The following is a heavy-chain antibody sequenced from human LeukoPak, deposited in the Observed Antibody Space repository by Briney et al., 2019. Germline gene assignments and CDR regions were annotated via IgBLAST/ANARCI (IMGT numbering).Heavy chain of an antibody. CDR2: IKKDGRQT. V-gene: IGHV3-7*01. CDR3: ATSLDAPGNY. J-gene: IGHJ4*02. D-gene: IGHD6-13*01. CDR1: GFTFSTSW. Sequence: PGGSLRLSCVVSGFTFSTSWMAWVRQAPGKGLEWLANIKKDGRQTYYVDSVKGRFTISRDNAENSLHLQMNSLRAEDTAVYYCATSLDAPGNYWGQGSLVTVSS.